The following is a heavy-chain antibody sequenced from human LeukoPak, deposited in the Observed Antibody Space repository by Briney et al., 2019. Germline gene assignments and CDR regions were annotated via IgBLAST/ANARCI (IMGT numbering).Heavy chain of an antibody. J-gene: IGHJ4*02. CDR1: GFTFSSYG. Sequence: GGSLRHSCAASGFTFSSYGMHWVRQAPGKGLEWVAVIWYDGSNKYYADSVKGRFTISRDNSKNTLYLQMNSLRAEDTAVYYCARDLLRRKPYYYGSGSYNGPDYWGQGTLVTVSS. V-gene: IGHV3-33*01. CDR3: ARDLLRRKPYYYGSGSYNGPDY. CDR2: IWYDGSNK. D-gene: IGHD3-10*01.